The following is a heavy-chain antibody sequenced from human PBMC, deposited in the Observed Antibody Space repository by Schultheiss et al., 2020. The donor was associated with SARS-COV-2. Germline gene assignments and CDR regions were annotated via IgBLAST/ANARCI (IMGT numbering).Heavy chain of an antibody. V-gene: IGHV3-9*01. CDR1: GLTVSNNY. J-gene: IGHJ3*02. CDR2: ISWNSGSI. CDR3: AKDTDSSGYYRDAFDI. Sequence: SLKISCAASGLTVSNNYMSWVRQAPGKGLEWVSGISWNSGSIGYADSVKGRFTISRDNAKNSLYLQMNSLRAEDTALYYCAKDTDSSGYYRDAFDIWGQGTMVTVSS. D-gene: IGHD3-22*01.